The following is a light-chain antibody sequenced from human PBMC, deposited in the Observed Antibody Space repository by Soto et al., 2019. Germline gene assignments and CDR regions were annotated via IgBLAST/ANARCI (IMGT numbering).Light chain of an antibody. J-gene: IGLJ3*02. V-gene: IGLV2-11*01. CDR3: CSYAGSYTVV. Sequence: QSALTQPRSVSGSPGQSVTISCTGTSSDVGAYNYVSWYQQHPGKVPKLMIYDVSRRPSGVPVRFSGSKSGNTASLTISGLQADDEADYYCCSYAGSYTVVFGGGTKVTVL. CDR2: DVS. CDR1: SSDVGAYNY.